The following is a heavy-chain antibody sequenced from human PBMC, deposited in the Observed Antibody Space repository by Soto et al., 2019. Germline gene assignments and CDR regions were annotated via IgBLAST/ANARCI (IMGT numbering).Heavy chain of an antibody. Sequence: QVQLVQSGAEVNKPGASVKVSCKTSGYTFTNYFIHWVRQAPGQGLEWMGIINPRADSTNYAQKFQGRVTVTRDTSTSTVYLELSSLRSEDTAVYFCAREYGGSRVFDYWGQGTLVTVSS. J-gene: IGHJ4*02. D-gene: IGHD1-26*01. CDR1: GYTFTNYF. CDR2: INPRADST. CDR3: AREYGGSRVFDY. V-gene: IGHV1-46*01.